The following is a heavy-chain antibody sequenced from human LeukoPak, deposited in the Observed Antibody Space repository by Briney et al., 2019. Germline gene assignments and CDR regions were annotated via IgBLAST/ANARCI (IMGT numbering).Heavy chain of an antibody. CDR1: RFTFSIYG. D-gene: IGHD2/OR15-2a*01. Sequence: GGSLRLSCTASRFTFSIYGMHWVRQAPGQGLEWMGWINPNSGGTNYAQKFQGRVTMTRDTSISTAYMELSRLRSDDTAVYYCARKGPNSSPIDAFDIWGQGTTVTVSS. CDR2: INPNSGGT. J-gene: IGHJ3*02. CDR3: ARKGPNSSPIDAFDI. V-gene: IGHV1-2*02.